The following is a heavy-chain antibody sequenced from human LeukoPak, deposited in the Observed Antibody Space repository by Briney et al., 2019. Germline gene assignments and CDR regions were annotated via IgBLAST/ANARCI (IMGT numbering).Heavy chain of an antibody. CDR1: GGSLSSYY. V-gene: IGHV4-59*01. J-gene: IGHJ6*02. CDR2: IYYSGST. Sequence: SETLSLTCTVSGGSLSSYYWSWIRPPPGRGLEWIGYIYYSGSTNYNPSLKSRVTISVDTSQNQFSLKLSSVTAADTAVYYCARGVTPGYYYGSGSYYNPGDYYYGMDVWGQGTTVTVSS. D-gene: IGHD3-10*01. CDR3: ARGVTPGYYYGSGSYYNPGDYYYGMDV.